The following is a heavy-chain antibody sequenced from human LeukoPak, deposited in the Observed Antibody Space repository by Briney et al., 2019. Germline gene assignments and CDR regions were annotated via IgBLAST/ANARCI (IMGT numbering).Heavy chain of an antibody. J-gene: IGHJ4*02. Sequence: GGSLRLSCAASGFIFSRYGMHWVRQAPGKGLEWVAVISYDGSDKHYADSVKGRFIISRDNSKDTLYLQMNSLRAKDTALYYCAKGKAAMVLFDYLGQGTLVTVSS. CDR3: AKGKAAMVLFDY. V-gene: IGHV3-30*18. D-gene: IGHD5-18*01. CDR2: ISYDGSDK. CDR1: GFIFSRYG.